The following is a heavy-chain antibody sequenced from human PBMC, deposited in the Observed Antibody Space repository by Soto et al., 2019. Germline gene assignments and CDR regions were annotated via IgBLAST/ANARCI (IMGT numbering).Heavy chain of an antibody. CDR3: AKDFKRQWLARDAFDF. CDR1: GFTFGSYA. V-gene: IGHV3-23*01. J-gene: IGHJ3*01. CDR2: IDYSGANT. D-gene: IGHD6-19*01. Sequence: EVQLLESGGGLVQPGGSPRLSCAASGFTFGSYAMSWVRQAPGKGLEWISGIDYSGANTYYTDSVKGRFTISRDNSKNTLYLQMYSLSAEDTAVYYCAKDFKRQWLARDAFDFWGQGTMVTVSS.